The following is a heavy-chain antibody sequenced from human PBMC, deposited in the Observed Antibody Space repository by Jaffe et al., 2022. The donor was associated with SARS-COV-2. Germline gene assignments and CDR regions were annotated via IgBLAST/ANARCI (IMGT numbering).Heavy chain of an antibody. CDR1: GFTVSSNY. D-gene: IGHD3-3*01. J-gene: IGHJ3*02. CDR3: ARASSLERFAFDI. V-gene: IGHV3-53*04. Sequence: EVQLVESGGGLVQPGGSLRLSCAASGFTVSSNYMSWVRQAPGKGLEWVSVIYSGGSTYYADSVKGRFTISRHNSKNTLYLQMNSLRAEDTAVYYCARASSLERFAFDIWGQGTMVTVSS. CDR2: IYSGGST.